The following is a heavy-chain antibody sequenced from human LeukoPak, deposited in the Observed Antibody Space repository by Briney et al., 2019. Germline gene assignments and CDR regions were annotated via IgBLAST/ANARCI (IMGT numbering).Heavy chain of an antibody. Sequence: SENLSLNCSGYTLTVSSYYWSRLRPPPGHGLEGIGYIYYSGSTNYNPALKSRVNISVDTSKNQFSLKLSSVTAADTAVYYCARESSDYFDYWGQGTLVTVSS. J-gene: IGHJ4*02. V-gene: IGHV4-59*02. CDR2: IYYSGST. D-gene: IGHD6-6*01. CDR3: ARESSDYFDY. CDR1: TLTVSSYY.